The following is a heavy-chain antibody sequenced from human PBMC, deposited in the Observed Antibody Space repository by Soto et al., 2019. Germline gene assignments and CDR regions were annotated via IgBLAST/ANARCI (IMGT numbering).Heavy chain of an antibody. D-gene: IGHD1-26*01. CDR1: GYTFTSYY. V-gene: IGHV1-46*01. CDR3: ARDLNSGSYSPHDAFDI. Sequence: GASVKVSCTASGYTFTSYYMHWVRQAPGQGLEWMGIINPSGGSTSYAQKFQDRVTMTRDTSTSTVYMELSSLRSEDTAVYYCARDLNSGSYSPHDAFDIWGQGTMVTVSS. J-gene: IGHJ3*02. CDR2: INPSGGST.